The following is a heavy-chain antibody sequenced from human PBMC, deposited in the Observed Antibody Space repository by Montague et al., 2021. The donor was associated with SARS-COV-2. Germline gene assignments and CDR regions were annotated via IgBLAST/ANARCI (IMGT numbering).Heavy chain of an antibody. V-gene: IGHV4-31*03. CDR1: GGSISSGSYY. D-gene: IGHD2-21*01. J-gene: IGHJ4*02. CDR3: ARARNSLYVVGNAFDY. CDR2: INYSGSS. Sequence: TLSLTCTVSGGSISSGSYYWSWIRQHKGKDLEWFVYINYSGSSYYNPSLKSRVTISLDTTKNQFSLRLSSVTAADAAVYYCARARNSLYVVGNAFDYWGQGTMVTVSS.